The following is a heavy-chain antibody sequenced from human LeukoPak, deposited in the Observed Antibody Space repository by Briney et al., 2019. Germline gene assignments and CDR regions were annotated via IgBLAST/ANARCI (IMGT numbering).Heavy chain of an antibody. CDR2: ISSGGST. CDR3: ATRPDGNDFPFFDF. Sequence: PGGSLRLSCAASGLTVSRKYLTWVRQAPGKGLEWVSVISSGGSTYYADSVRGRFTISRDNSKNTLYLQMNNLRVEDTALYYCATRPDGNDFPFFDFWGQGTLVTVSS. V-gene: IGHV3-66*01. CDR1: GLTVSRKY. D-gene: IGHD5-12*01. J-gene: IGHJ4*02.